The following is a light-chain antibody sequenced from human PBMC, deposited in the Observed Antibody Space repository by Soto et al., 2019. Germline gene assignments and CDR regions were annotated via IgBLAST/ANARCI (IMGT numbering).Light chain of an antibody. J-gene: IGKJ4*01. Sequence: DIQLTQSPSFLSASVGDRVTITCRASQGISSYLAWYQQKPGKAPKLLIYAASTLQSGVPSRFSGSGSGTEFTLTISSLQPEYFATYYCQQLNSYPLFGGGTKVEIK. CDR3: QQLNSYPL. CDR2: AAS. V-gene: IGKV1-9*01. CDR1: QGISSY.